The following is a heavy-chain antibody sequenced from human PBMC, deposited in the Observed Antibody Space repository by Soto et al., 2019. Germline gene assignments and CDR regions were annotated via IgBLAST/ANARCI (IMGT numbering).Heavy chain of an antibody. V-gene: IGHV1-2*02. CDR1: GYTFTGHY. CDR2: IGPESGAT. J-gene: IGHJ4*02. D-gene: IGHD1-26*01. Sequence: ASVKVSCKASGYTFTGHYIHWVRQAPEQGPEWMGEIGPESGATRYAQRFQGRVTMTRDMSITTVYMELNNLSPDDTAVYYCGRGRSGQIVVFYWGQGTPVTVPQ. CDR3: GRGRSGQIVVFY.